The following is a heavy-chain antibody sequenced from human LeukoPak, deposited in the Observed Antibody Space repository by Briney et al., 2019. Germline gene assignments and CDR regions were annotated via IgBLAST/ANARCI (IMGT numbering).Heavy chain of an antibody. Sequence: SETLSLTCTVSGESITTYYWTWIRQPPGRGLEWVGYIFNSGTTYTPALESRVTISADTSKNQFSLKVTSVTAADTAVYYCARLRQAFGDQHVGWFDPWGQGILVTVSS. CDR3: ARLRQAFGDQHVGWFDP. D-gene: IGHD4-17*01. CDR2: IFNSGTT. CDR1: GESITTYY. J-gene: IGHJ5*02. V-gene: IGHV4-59*08.